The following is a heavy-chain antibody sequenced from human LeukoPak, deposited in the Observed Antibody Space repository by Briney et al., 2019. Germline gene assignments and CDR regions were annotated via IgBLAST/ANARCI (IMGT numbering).Heavy chain of an antibody. D-gene: IGHD2-15*01. Sequence: SETLSLTCAVYGGSFSGYYWSWIRQPPGKGLEWIGEINHSGSTNYNPSLKSRFTISVDTSKNQFSLKLSSVTAADTAVYYCARPPYCSGGSCYSYWGQGTLVTVSS. CDR2: INHSGST. CDR1: GGSFSGYY. J-gene: IGHJ4*02. V-gene: IGHV4-34*01. CDR3: ARPPYCSGGSCYSY.